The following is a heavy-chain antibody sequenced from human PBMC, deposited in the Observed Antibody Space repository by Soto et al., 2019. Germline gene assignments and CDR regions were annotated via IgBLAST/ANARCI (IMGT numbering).Heavy chain of an antibody. Sequence: GGSLRLSCAASGFTFSSYAMHWVRQAPGKGLEYVSAISSNGGSTYYANSVKGRFTISRDNSKNTLYLQMGSLRAEDMAVYYCARDRLNDFWSGYFLVNWGQGTLVTVSS. J-gene: IGHJ4*02. CDR2: ISSNGGST. CDR3: ARDRLNDFWSGYFLVN. D-gene: IGHD3-3*01. V-gene: IGHV3-64*01. CDR1: GFTFSSYA.